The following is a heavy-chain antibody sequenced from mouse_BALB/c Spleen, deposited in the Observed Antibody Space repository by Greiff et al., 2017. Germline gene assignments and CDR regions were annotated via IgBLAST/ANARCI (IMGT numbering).Heavy chain of an antibody. J-gene: IGHJ3*01. D-gene: IGHD1-1*01. CDR3: AREGNYYGSSYPPFAY. CDR1: GFSLTSYG. V-gene: IGHV2-9*02. CDR2: IWAGGST. Sequence: VKLMESGPGLVAPSQSLSITCTVSGFSLTSYGVHWVRQPPGKGLEWLGVIWAGGSTNYNSALMSRLSISKDNSKSQVFLKMNSLQTDDTAMYYCAREGNYYGSSYPPFAYWGQGTLVTVSA.